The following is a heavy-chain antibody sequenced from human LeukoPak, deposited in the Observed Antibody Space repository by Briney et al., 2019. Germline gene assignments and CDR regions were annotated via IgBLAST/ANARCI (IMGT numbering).Heavy chain of an antibody. V-gene: IGHV4-34*01. D-gene: IGHD1-26*01. CDR2: INHSGST. CDR3: AREGWEWTPPPTNWFDP. CDR1: GGSFSGYY. J-gene: IGHJ5*02. Sequence: PSETLSLTCAVYGGSFSGYYWGWIRQPPGKGLEWIGEINHSGSTNYNPSLKSRVTISVDTSKNQFSLKLSSVTAADTAVYYCAREGWEWTPPPTNWFDPWGQGTLVTVSS.